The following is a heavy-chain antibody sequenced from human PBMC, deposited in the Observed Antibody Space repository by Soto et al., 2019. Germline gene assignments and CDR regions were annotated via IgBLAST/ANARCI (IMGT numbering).Heavy chain of an antibody. CDR1: GFTFSSYW. CDR3: AREPAIQVDY. J-gene: IGHJ4*02. V-gene: IGHV3-7*01. Sequence: GGSLRLSCAASGFTFSSYWMSWVRQAPGKGLEWVANIQQDGSERNYVDSVKGRFTISRDNAKNSLYLQMNSLRAEDTAVYYCAREPAIQVDYWGQGILVTVSS. CDR2: IQQDGSER.